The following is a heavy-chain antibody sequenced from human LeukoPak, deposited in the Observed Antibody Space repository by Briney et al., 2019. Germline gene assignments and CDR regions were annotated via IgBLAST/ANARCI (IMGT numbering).Heavy chain of an antibody. J-gene: IGHJ5*02. CDR3: ARDWGHYDSSGYYYAPFDP. Sequence: PGGSLRLSCAASGFTFNSYTMSWVRQAPGKGLEWVSGINWNGGSTGYADSVKGRFTISRDNAKNSLYLQMNSLRAEDTALYYCARDWGHYDSSGYYYAPFDPWGQGTLVTVSS. D-gene: IGHD3-22*01. CDR2: INWNGGST. CDR1: GFTFNSYT. V-gene: IGHV3-20*04.